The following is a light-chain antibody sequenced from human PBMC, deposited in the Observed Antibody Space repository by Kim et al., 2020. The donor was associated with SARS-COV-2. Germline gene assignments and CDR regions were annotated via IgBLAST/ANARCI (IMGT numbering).Light chain of an antibody. CDR2: GAS. CDR1: QSVSSSY. V-gene: IGKV3-20*01. Sequence: SPGERATRSCRASQSVSSSYLAGYQQKPGQAPRLLIYGASSRATGIPDRFSGSGSGTDFTLTISRLEPEDFAVYYCQQYGSSLLTFGGGTKVDIK. CDR3: QQYGSSLLT. J-gene: IGKJ4*01.